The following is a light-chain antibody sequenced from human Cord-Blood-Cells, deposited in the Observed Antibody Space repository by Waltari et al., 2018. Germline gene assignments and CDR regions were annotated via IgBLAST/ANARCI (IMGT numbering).Light chain of an antibody. V-gene: IGLV2-23*01. Sequence: QSALTQPASVSGSPGQSITISCTGTSSDVGRYNLVSRYQQPPGKAPKLMIYEGSKRPSGVSNRFSGSKSGNTASLTISGLQAEDEADYYCCSYAGSSTHVVFGGGTKLTVL. CDR1: SSDVGRYNL. CDR2: EGS. CDR3: CSYAGSSTHVV. J-gene: IGLJ2*01.